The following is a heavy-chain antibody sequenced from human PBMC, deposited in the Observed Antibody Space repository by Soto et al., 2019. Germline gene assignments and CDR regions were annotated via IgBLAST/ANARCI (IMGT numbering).Heavy chain of an antibody. Sequence: QVQLVQSGAEVKKPGASVKVSCKASGYTFTSYDINWVRQATGQGLEGMGWMNPNSANTGYATKFKGRVTMTRNTSISTAYMELSSLGSEETAVYYCAREGVRGMDVWGQGTTVTVSS. CDR1: GYTFTSYD. D-gene: IGHD3-16*01. J-gene: IGHJ6*02. V-gene: IGHV1-8*01. CDR3: AREGVRGMDV. CDR2: MNPNSANT.